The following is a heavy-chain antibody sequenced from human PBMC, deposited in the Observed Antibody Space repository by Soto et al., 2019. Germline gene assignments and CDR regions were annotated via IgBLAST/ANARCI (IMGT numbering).Heavy chain of an antibody. CDR2: VPGDGSRA. J-gene: IGHJ6*02. CDR1: GFSFSSYF. Sequence: EVQLVESGGGSVQPGGSLRLSCAASGFSFSSYFMAWVRQAPGEGLVSVSHVPGDGSRASYADSVRGRFTISRGNAKNTLYLQMDSLRDEDTAIYYCARENWYSLDVWGQGTTVTVSS. D-gene: IGHD1-26*01. V-gene: IGHV3-74*01. CDR3: ARENWYSLDV.